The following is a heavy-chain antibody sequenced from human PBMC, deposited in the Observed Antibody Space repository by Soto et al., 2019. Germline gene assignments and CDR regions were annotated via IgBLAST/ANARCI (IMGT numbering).Heavy chain of an antibody. V-gene: IGHV1-2*02. CDR2: INPSSGGT. J-gene: IGHJ4*02. D-gene: IGHD6-13*01. CDR3: ARGTALAAGGIDFDY. CDR1: GYTFTDYF. Sequence: ASVKVSCKASGYTFTDYFMHWVRQAPGQGLEWMGWINPSSGGTNYAQQSQGRVTMTRDTSISTAYMELSRLRPDDTAVYYCARGTALAAGGIDFDYWGQGTLVTVPQ.